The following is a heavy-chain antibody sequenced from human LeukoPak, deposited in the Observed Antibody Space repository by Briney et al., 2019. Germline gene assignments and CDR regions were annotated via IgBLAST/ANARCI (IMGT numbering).Heavy chain of an antibody. V-gene: IGHV3-53*01. Sequence: GGSLRLACTVSGFTVSINSMSSVRQAPGKGLEWVSFIYSGGNIHYSDSGKGRFTISRDNSKNTLYTQMNSLRAEDTAVYYCARRAGEYSHPYDYWGQGTLVTVSS. J-gene: IGHJ4*02. CDR1: GFTVSINS. D-gene: IGHD4-17*01. CDR3: ARRAGEYSHPYDY. CDR2: IYSGGNI.